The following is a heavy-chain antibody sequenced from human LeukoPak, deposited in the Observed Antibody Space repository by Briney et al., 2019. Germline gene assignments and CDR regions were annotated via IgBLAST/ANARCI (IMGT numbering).Heavy chain of an antibody. D-gene: IGHD3-10*01. CDR3: VRGWFLSVWSYHWDV. CDR1: GFTFSSYW. J-gene: IGHJ6*02. Sequence: GGSLRLSCAASGFTFSSYWMNWVRQAPGKGLVWVSRIASDGSSTTYADSVKGRFSISRDNAKNTLYLQMNSLRVEDTAVYYCVRGWFLSVWSYHWDVWGQGTTVTVSS. V-gene: IGHV3-74*01. CDR2: IASDGSST.